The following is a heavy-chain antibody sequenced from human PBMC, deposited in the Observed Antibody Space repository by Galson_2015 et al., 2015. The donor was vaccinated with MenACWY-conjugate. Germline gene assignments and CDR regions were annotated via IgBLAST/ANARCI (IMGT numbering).Heavy chain of an antibody. V-gene: IGHV3-74*01. CDR1: GFTFSTYW. J-gene: IGHJ4*02. Sequence: SLRLSCAASGFTFSTYWMHWVRQAPGKGLVWVSRINSDGRSTSYADSVKGRFTISRDNAKNTLYLQMNSLRAEDTAVYYCARLGGNYRPSSHLDYGGQGTLVTVSS. D-gene: IGHD1-26*01. CDR3: ARLGGNYRPSSHLDY. CDR2: INSDGRST.